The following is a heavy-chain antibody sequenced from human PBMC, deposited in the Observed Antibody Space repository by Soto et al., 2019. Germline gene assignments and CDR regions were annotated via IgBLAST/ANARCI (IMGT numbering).Heavy chain of an antibody. Sequence: ASAKVSCKASGYTFTSYGISWVRQAPGQGLEWMGWISAYNGNTNYAQKLQGRVTMTTDTSTSTAYMELRSLRSDDTAVYYCARYCSGGSCYQLYYYYGMDVWGQGTTVTVSS. CDR3: ARYCSGGSCYQLYYYYGMDV. J-gene: IGHJ6*02. CDR1: GYTFTSYG. D-gene: IGHD2-15*01. CDR2: ISAYNGNT. V-gene: IGHV1-18*01.